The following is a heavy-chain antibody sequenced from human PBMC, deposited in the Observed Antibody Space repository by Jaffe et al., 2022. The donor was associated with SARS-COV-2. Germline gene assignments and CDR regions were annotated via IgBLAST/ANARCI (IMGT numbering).Heavy chain of an antibody. V-gene: IGHV3-48*01. CDR3: ATGRIPPDSTEY. CDR2: ISSSSSTK. J-gene: IGHJ4*02. Sequence: EVQLVESGGGLVQPGGSLRLSCAASGFTFSSYSMNWVRQAPGKGLEWVSYISSSSSTKYYADSVKGRFTISRDNAKNSLYLQMNSLRAEDTAVYYCATGRIPPDSTEYWGQGTLVTVSS. D-gene: IGHD2-2*02. CDR1: GFTFSSYS.